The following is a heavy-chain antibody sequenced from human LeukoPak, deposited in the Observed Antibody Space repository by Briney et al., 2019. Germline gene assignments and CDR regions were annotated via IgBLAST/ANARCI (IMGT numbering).Heavy chain of an antibody. V-gene: IGHV1-2*02. CDR3: ARGPLINSRGRHAHFDF. Sequence: ASVKVSCKASGYAFTSYYIQWVRQAPGQGLECMGWINRNSGDTHFARNFQDTVTMTRDTSITTVYMSLTRLTSADTAVYYCARGPLINSRGRHAHFDFWGQGTGVTVSS. D-gene: IGHD3-22*01. CDR2: INRNSGDT. CDR1: GYAFTSYY. J-gene: IGHJ4*02.